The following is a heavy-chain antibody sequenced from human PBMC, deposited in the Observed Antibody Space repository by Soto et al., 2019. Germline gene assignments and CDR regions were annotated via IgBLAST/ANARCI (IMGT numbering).Heavy chain of an antibody. V-gene: IGHV3-21*01. J-gene: IGHJ6*02. Sequence: EVQLVESGGGLVKPGGSLRLSCAASGFTFSSYSMNWVRQAPGKGLEWVSSISSSSSYIYYADSVKGRFTISRDNAKNSLYLQMNSLRAEDTAVYYCARGKAPWVPGRSRSSEEYYYYGMDVWGQGTTVTVSS. CDR3: ARGKAPWVPGRSRSSEEYYYYGMDV. D-gene: IGHD6-6*01. CDR2: ISSSSSYI. CDR1: GFTFSSYS.